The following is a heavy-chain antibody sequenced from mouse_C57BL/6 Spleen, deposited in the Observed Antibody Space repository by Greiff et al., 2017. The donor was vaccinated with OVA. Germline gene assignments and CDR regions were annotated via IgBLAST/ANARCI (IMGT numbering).Heavy chain of an antibody. CDR3: ARRAYYDYDWFAY. Sequence: VQLQQSGAELVKPGASVKISCKASGYAFSSYWMNWVKQRPGKGLEWIGQIYPGDGDTNYTGKFKGKATLTADQSASTAYMQLSSLTSEDSAVYFCARRAYYDYDWFAYWGQGTLVTVSA. CDR1: GYAFSSYW. D-gene: IGHD2-4*01. CDR2: IYPGDGDT. J-gene: IGHJ3*01. V-gene: IGHV1-80*01.